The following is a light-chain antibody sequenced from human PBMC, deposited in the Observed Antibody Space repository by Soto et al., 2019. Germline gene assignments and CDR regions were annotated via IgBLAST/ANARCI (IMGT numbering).Light chain of an antibody. J-gene: IGKJ1*01. CDR2: GAS. Sequence: IVVTQTKATLSVSPGERATLSCRASQSVSSNLAWYQQKPGQAPRLLIYGASTRATGIPARFSGSGSGTEFTLTISSLQSEDFAVYYCQQYNNWLRTFGQGTKVDIK. CDR3: QQYNNWLRT. CDR1: QSVSSN. V-gene: IGKV3-15*01.